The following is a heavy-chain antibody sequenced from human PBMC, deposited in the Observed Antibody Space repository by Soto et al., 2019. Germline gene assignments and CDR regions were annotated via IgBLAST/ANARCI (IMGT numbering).Heavy chain of an antibody. J-gene: IGHJ4*02. CDR2: IFWDDDK. V-gene: IGHV2-5*02. D-gene: IGHD5-12*01. Sequence: QITLKESGPALESPTQTLTLTCSFSGFSLTTRGVAVGWIRQPPGKALEWLALIFWDDDKWYSPSLRSRLTITEDTSQNPVVLTMTNMDPVDTATYYCAHRSRGYAYYFDQWGQGTLVTVSS. CDR1: GFSLTTRGVA. CDR3: AHRSRGYAYYFDQ.